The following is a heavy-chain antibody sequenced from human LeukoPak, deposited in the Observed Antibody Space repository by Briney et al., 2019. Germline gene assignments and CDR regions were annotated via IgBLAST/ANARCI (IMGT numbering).Heavy chain of an antibody. CDR3: AKATKSIVVDNYFDY. CDR2: ISANGGGT. J-gene: IGHJ4*02. Sequence: GGSLRLSCSASGFTFSNYAMSWVRQAPGKGLEWVSSISANGGGTYYADSVKGRFTVSRDNSQNTLYLQMNSLRAEDTAVYYCAKATKSIVVDNYFDYWGQGALVTVSS. CDR1: GFTFSNYA. D-gene: IGHD3-22*01. V-gene: IGHV3-23*01.